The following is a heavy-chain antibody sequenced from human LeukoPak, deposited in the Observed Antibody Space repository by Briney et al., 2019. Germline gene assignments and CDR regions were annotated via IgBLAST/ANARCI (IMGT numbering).Heavy chain of an antibody. CDR1: GGTFSSYA. Sequence: SVKVSCKASGGTFSSYAISWVRQAPGQGLEWMGGIIPIFGTANYAQKFQGRVTITTDESTSTAYMELSSLRSEDTAVYYCARDAARGRPLWAAAGTPNAFDIWGQGTMVTVSS. CDR3: ARDAARGRPLWAAAGTPNAFDI. J-gene: IGHJ3*02. V-gene: IGHV1-69*05. D-gene: IGHD6-13*01. CDR2: IIPIFGTA.